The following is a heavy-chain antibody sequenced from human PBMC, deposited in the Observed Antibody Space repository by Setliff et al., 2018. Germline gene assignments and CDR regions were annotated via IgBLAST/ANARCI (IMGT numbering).Heavy chain of an antibody. CDR3: ARDRRDYIGAGSSEIDYYYYYYMDV. Sequence: SETLSLTCTISGDSISDISYYWGFIRQSPGKGPEWIGSINYNPSLRSRVTISGDTSKNQISLNLSSGTAADTAVYYCARDRRDYIGAGSSEIDYYYYYYMDVWGKGTTVTVSS. CDR1: GDSISDISYY. V-gene: IGHV4-61*05. CDR2: I. D-gene: IGHD3-10*01. J-gene: IGHJ6*03.